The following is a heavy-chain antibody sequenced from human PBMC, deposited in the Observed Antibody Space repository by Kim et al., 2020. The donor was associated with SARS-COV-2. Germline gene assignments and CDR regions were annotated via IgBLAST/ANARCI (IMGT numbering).Heavy chain of an antibody. CDR3: ARILPQTGADF. CDR1: GFSLTTTGMC. V-gene: IGHV2-70*01. CDR2: IDWDGDE. J-gene: IGHJ4*02. Sequence: SGPTLVNPTQTLTLTCTFSGFSLTTTGMCVTWIRQRSGKALEWLALIDWDGDEYYTTSLKTRLTISRDTSKNQVVLTVANVDPVDTATYFCARILPQTGADFWGQRTRVPLSS.